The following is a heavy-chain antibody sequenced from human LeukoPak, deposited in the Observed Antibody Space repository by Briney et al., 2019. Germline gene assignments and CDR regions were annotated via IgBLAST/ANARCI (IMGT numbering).Heavy chain of an antibody. CDR1: GFTFSNYG. CDR3: AGDITIFGVAYDY. CDR2: IWYDGSNK. D-gene: IGHD3-3*01. J-gene: IGHJ4*02. V-gene: IGHV3-33*01. Sequence: PGRSLRLSCAASGFTFSNYGMHWVRQAPGKGLEWVAVIWYDGSNKYYADSVKGRFTISRDNSKNTLYLQMNSLRAEDTAVYYCAGDITIFGVAYDYWGQGTLVTVSS.